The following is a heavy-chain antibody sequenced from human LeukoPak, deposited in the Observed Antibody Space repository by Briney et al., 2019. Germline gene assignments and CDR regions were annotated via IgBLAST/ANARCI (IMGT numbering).Heavy chain of an antibody. V-gene: IGHV5-51*01. CDR2: IYPGDSNT. J-gene: IGHJ4*02. CDR3: ARHLSSLEGTYHFDY. CDR1: GYSFTSNS. Sequence: GESLQISCKASGYSFTSNSIGWVRQMPGKGLEWMGIIYPGDSNTRYSPSFQGHVTISADKSTRTAYLQWSSLKASDTAMYYCARHLSSLEGTYHFDYWGQGTLVTVSS. D-gene: IGHD1-14*01.